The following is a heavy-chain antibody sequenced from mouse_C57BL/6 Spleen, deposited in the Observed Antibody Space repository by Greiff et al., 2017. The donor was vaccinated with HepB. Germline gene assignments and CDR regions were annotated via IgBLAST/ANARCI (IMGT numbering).Heavy chain of an antibody. CDR2: ISSGSSTI. V-gene: IGHV5-17*01. Sequence: EVKLVESGGGLVKPGGSLKLSCAASGFTFSDYGMHWVRQAPEKRLEWVAYISSGSSTIYYADTVKGRFTISRDNAKNTLFLQMTSLRSEDTAMYYCARGYGNHYFDYWGQGTTLTVSS. J-gene: IGHJ2*01. D-gene: IGHD2-1*01. CDR1: GFTFSDYG. CDR3: ARGYGNHYFDY.